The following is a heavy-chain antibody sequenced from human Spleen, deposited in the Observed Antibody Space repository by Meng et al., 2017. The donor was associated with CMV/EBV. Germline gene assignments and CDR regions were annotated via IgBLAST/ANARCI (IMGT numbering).Heavy chain of an antibody. D-gene: IGHD3-3*01. V-gene: IGHV4-34*01. Sequence: SETLSLTCAVYGGSFSGYSWSWIRQPPGKGLEWIGEINRRGSANHNLSLKSRVTLSVDTSKNQFSLELNSVTAADSAVYYCARDTADFWSGSFDYWGQGILVTVSS. J-gene: IGHJ4*01. CDR2: INRRGSA. CDR1: GGSFSGYS. CDR3: ARDTADFWSGSFDY.